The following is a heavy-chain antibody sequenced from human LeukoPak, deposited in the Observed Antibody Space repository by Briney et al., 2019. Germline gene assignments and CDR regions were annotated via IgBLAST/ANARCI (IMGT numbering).Heavy chain of an antibody. D-gene: IGHD3-10*01. Sequence: GGSLRLSCAASGFTFSNYEMNWVRQAPGKGLEWVAYISSSGYTIHYADSVKGRFTISRDNAKNTLHPQMNSLRAEDTAVYYCARPTGGQYIDYWGQGTLVTVSS. CDR3: ARPTGGQYIDY. J-gene: IGHJ4*02. V-gene: IGHV3-48*03. CDR1: GFTFSNYE. CDR2: ISSSGYTI.